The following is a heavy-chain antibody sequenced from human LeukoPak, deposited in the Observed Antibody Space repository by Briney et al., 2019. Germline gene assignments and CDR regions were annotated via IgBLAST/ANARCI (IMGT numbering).Heavy chain of an antibody. J-gene: IGHJ4*02. CDR1: GFTFSTYY. Sequence: PGGSLRLSCAASGFTFSTYYMSWVRQAPGKGLAWVSGIYGGGNSYYADSVTGRFTISRDNSRNTLYLQMNSLRGEDTAVYYCARELTVGATIDYWGQGTLVTVSS. V-gene: IGHV3-66*02. CDR2: IYGGGNS. D-gene: IGHD1-26*01. CDR3: ARELTVGATIDY.